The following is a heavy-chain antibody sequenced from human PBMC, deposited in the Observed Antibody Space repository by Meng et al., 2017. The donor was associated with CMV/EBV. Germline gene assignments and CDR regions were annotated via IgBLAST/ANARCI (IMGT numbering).Heavy chain of an antibody. D-gene: IGHD1-26*01. CDR2: IRYDGSNK. V-gene: IGHV3-30*02. J-gene: IGHJ6*02. CDR3: AKDRSYYYYYGMDV. Sequence: GESLKISCAASGFTFSDYYMSWIRQAPGKGLEWVAFIRYDGSNKYYADSVKGRFTISRDNSKNTLYLQMNSLRAEDTAVYYCAKDRSYYYYYGMDVWGQGTTVTVSS. CDR1: GFTFSDYY.